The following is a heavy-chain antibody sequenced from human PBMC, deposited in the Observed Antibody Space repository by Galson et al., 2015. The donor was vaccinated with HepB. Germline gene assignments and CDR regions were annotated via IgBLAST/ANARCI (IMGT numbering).Heavy chain of an antibody. D-gene: IGHD4-17*01. CDR1: GYTFTSYA. CDR2: INAGNGNT. V-gene: IGHV1-3*01. J-gene: IGHJ5*02. Sequence: SVKVSCKASGYTFTSYAMHWVRQAPGQRLEWMGWINAGNGNTKYSQKFQGRVTITRDTSASTAYMELSSLRSEDTAVYYCATSHDYGDYDWFDPWGQGTLVTVSS. CDR3: ATSHDYGDYDWFDP.